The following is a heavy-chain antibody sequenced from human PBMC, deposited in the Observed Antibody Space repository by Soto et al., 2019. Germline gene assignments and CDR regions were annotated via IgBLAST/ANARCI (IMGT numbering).Heavy chain of an antibody. V-gene: IGHV3-23*01. CDR2: ISGRGGTI. CDR3: AKADDILTGYAFDP. Sequence: EEQLLESGGGLVQPGGSLRLSCVASGFTFNNFLMSWVRQAPGKGLEWASGISGRGGTISYADSVKGRFTISRDNSKNTLYLQMSSLRAEDTAIYYCAKADDILTGYAFDPWGQGTLVTVSS. CDR1: GFTFNNFL. D-gene: IGHD3-9*01. J-gene: IGHJ5*02.